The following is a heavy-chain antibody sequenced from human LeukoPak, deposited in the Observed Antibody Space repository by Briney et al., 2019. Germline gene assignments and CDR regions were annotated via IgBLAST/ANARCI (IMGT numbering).Heavy chain of an antibody. CDR1: GFTFSSYS. Sequence: GGSLRLSCAASGFTFSSYSMNWVRQAPGKGLEWVSSISSSSSYIYYADSVKGRFTISRDNAKNSLYLQMNSLTAEDTAVHYCVRSYHPGGWFDPWGQGTLVTVSS. CDR3: VRSYHPGGWFDP. J-gene: IGHJ5*02. V-gene: IGHV3-21*01. D-gene: IGHD2-21*01. CDR2: ISSSSSYI.